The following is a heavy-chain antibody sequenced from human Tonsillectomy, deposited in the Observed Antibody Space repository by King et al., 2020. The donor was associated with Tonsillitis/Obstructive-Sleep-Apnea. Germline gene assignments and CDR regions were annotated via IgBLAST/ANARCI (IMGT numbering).Heavy chain of an antibody. CDR1: GYNFNSYG. J-gene: IGHJ4*02. V-gene: IGHV1-18*01. D-gene: IGHD3-22*01. CDR2: ISAHNGHT. Sequence: HVQLVESGAEVKKPGASVKVSCKTSGYNFNSYGFSWVRQAPGQGLEWMAWISAHNGHTIYAQKFQGRVTMTTDTSTTTAYMELRSLRSDDTALYYCARGEGYYDSSGYPFDYWGQGTLVIVSS. CDR3: ARGEGYYDSSGYPFDY.